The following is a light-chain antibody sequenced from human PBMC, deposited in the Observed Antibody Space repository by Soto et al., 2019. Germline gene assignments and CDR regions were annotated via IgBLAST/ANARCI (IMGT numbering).Light chain of an antibody. J-gene: IGKJ3*01. CDR1: QGIGSW. V-gene: IGKV1-12*01. CDR2: DAS. CDR3: QQYNHSSFT. Sequence: DIQMTQSPSSVSASVGDRVTITCRASQGIGSWLAWYQQKPGKAPNLLIYDASSLQTGVPSRFSGSGSGTEFTLIINSLQSDDFAPYHCQQYNHSSFTFGPGTKVDLK.